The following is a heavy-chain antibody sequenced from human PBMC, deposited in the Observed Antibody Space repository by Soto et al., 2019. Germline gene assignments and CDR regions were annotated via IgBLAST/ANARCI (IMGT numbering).Heavy chain of an antibody. CDR3: ASDSTVTYCDF. J-gene: IGHJ4*02. Sequence: QVQLQESGPGLVKPSQTLSLTCTVSGGAISSGDYFWSWIRQPPGKGLEWIGYISYSGSAYYNPSLKSRITISVDTSMTQFSLKLNSVTSADAAVYFCASDSTVTYCDFCGQGTLVTVSS. D-gene: IGHD4-17*01. V-gene: IGHV4-30-4*01. CDR1: GGAISSGDYF. CDR2: ISYSGSA.